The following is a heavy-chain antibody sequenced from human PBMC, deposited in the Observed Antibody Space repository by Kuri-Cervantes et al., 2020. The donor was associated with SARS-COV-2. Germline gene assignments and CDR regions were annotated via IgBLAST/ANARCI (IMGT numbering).Heavy chain of an antibody. CDR2: INHSGST. CDR1: GGFFSGYY. V-gene: IGHV4-34*01. J-gene: IGHJ6*03. CDR3: ARDQGGYYMDV. D-gene: IGHD3-16*01. Sequence: ESLKISCAVYGGFFSGYYWSWIRQPPGKGLEWIGEINHSGSTNYNPSLKSRVTISVDTSKNQFSLKLSSVTAADTAVYYCARDQGGYYMDVWGKGTTVTVSS.